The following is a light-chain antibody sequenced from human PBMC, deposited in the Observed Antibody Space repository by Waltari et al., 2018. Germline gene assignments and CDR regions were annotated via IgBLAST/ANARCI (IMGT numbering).Light chain of an antibody. CDR3: MQSVQFLPGRT. V-gene: IGKV2D-29*01. CDR2: EIS. J-gene: IGKJ4*01. Sequence: DIVMTQTPLSLSVTPGQSASISCQSSQRLLHSDGKTYLSWYLQKPGQPPRLLMYEISNRFSGVPDRFSGSGSGTDFTLRISRVEAEDVGVYYCMQSVQFLPGRTFGGGTKVEIK. CDR1: QRLLHSDGKTY.